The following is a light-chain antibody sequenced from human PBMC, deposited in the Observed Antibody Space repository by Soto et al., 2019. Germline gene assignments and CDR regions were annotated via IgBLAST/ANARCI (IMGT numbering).Light chain of an antibody. J-gene: IGKJ2*01. CDR2: DAS. V-gene: IGKV3-11*01. Sequence: EIVLTQSPATLSSSPGERATLSCRASQSVSSSLNWYQQKPGQAPRLLIYDASTRATGIPARFGGSGSGTDFTLTISSLEPEDCAVYYCQHRSSWPYTFGQGTKLEIK. CDR3: QHRSSWPYT. CDR1: QSVSSS.